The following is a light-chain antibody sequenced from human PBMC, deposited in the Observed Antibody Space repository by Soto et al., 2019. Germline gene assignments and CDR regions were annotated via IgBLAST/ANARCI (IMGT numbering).Light chain of an antibody. CDR2: SNN. V-gene: IGLV1-47*02. Sequence: QSVLTQPPSASGTPGQRVTISCSGSSSNIGSNYVYWYQQLPGTAPKLLIYSNNQRPSGVPDRFSGSKSGTSASLAISGVRSEDEADYYCAAWDESLSGLVFGGGTKLTVL. CDR3: AAWDESLSGLV. CDR1: SSNIGSNY. J-gene: IGLJ3*02.